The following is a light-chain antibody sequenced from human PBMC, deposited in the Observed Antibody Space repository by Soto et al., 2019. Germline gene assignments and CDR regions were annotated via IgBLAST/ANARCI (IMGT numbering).Light chain of an antibody. Sequence: DTQMTQSPSTLSASVGDRVTTTCRASQSISSWLAWYQLKPGKAPKLLISKASSLESGVPSRFSGSGSGTDSTLTISSLQPDDFATYYCQQYNSYAWTFGQGTKV. V-gene: IGKV1-5*03. CDR3: QQYNSYAWT. J-gene: IGKJ1*01. CDR2: KAS. CDR1: QSISSW.